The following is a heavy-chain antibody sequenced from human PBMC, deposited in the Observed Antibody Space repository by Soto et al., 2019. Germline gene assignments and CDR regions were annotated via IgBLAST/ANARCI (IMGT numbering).Heavy chain of an antibody. CDR2: ISHDGNNE. D-gene: IGHD6-19*01. Sequence: QVQLVESGGGVVQPGRSLRLSCAASGFTFSSYPMHWVRQTPGKGLEWVAVISHDGNNEYNADSVKGRFTLSRDNSKNTLYLQMNRLRAEDTAVYYCAREGDSSGRAGVFDYWGQGALVTVSS. CDR3: AREGDSSGRAGVFDY. CDR1: GFTFSSYP. V-gene: IGHV3-30-3*01. J-gene: IGHJ4*02.